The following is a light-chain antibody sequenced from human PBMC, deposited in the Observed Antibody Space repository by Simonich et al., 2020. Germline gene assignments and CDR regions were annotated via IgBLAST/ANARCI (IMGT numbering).Light chain of an antibody. CDR3: QQYNNWPLYT. V-gene: IGKV4-1*01. Sequence: DIVMTQSPDSLAVSLGERATINCKSSQSVLYSSNNKNYLAWYQQKPGQPPTLLIYWASTRESGVPDRFSGSGSGTDFTLTISSMQSEDFAVYYCQQYNNWPLYTFGQGTKLEIK. CDR2: WAS. CDR1: QSVLYSSNNKNY. J-gene: IGKJ2*01.